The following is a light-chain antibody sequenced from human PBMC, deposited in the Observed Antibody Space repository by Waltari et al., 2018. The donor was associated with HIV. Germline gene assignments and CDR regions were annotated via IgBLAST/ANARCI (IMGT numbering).Light chain of an antibody. CDR1: SSHTRIHD. CDR2: TNN. Sequence: QSVLTQPPPASGTPGQRVPISCSGSSSHTRIHDISWYHHRPGTAPKLQLCTNNQRPSWVPDRFSASKSGTSASRAIRALQSDDEADYYCAAWDGSLRGGVFGGGTKLTV. V-gene: IGLV1-47*01. J-gene: IGLJ3*02. CDR3: AAWDGSLRGGV.